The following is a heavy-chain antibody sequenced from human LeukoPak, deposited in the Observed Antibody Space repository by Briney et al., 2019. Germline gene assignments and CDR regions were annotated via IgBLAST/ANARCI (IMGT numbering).Heavy chain of an antibody. CDR1: GFTFGDYA. Sequence: GGSLRLSCTGSGFTFGDYAISWVRQAPGKGLEWVAIISYDGSNKYYADSVKGRFTISRDNSKNTLYLQMNSLRAEDTAVYYCAKDSSHMVRGVIIGDIDYWGQGTLVTVSS. V-gene: IGHV3-30*04. CDR3: AKDSSHMVRGVIIGDIDY. CDR2: ISYDGSNK. J-gene: IGHJ4*02. D-gene: IGHD3-10*01.